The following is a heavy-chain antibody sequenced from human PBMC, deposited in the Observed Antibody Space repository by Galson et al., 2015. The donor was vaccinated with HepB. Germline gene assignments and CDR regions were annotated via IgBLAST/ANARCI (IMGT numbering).Heavy chain of an antibody. CDR2: ISSSSSTI. D-gene: IGHD1-26*01. J-gene: IGHJ4*02. CDR3: ARAKVGVGATPLDY. CDR1: GFTFSSYS. V-gene: IGHV3-48*01. Sequence: SLRLSCAASGFTFSSYSMNWVRQAPGKGLEWVSYISSSSSTIYYADSVKGRFTISRDNAKNSLYLQMNSLRAEDTAVYYCARAKVGVGATPLDYWGQGTLVTVSS.